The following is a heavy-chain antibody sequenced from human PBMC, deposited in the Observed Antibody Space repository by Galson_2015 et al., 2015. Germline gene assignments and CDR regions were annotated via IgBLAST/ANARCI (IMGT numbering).Heavy chain of an antibody. Sequence: SLRLSCAASGFTFSSYWMSWVRQAPGKGLEWVANIKQDGSEKYYVDSVKGRFTISRDNAKNSLYLQMNSLRAEDTAVYYCARGPNYRYCSGGSCLSGFDYWGQGTLVTVSS. CDR2: IKQDGSEK. CDR1: GFTFSSYW. D-gene: IGHD2-15*01. V-gene: IGHV3-7*01. CDR3: ARGPNYRYCSGGSCLSGFDY. J-gene: IGHJ4*02.